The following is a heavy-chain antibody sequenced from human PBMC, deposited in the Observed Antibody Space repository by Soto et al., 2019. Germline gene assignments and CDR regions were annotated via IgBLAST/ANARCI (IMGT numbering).Heavy chain of an antibody. CDR1: GYTFTGHY. J-gene: IGHJ4*02. D-gene: IGHD1-26*01. CDR2: IGPESGAT. CDR3: GRGRSGQIVVFY. V-gene: IGHV1-2*02. Sequence: ASVKVSCKASGYTFTGHYIHWVRQAPQQGPEWMGEIGPESGATRYAQKFQGRVTMTMDTTITTVYMELKNLSPDDTAVYYCGRGRSGQIVVFYWGQGTPVTVSS.